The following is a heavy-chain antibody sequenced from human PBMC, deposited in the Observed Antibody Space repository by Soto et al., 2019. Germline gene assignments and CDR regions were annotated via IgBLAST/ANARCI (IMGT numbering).Heavy chain of an antibody. CDR1: GGSFSGYY. Sequence: QVQLQQWGAGLLKPSETLSLTCAVYGGSFSGYYWSWIRQPPGKGLEWIGEINHSGSTNYNPSLKSRVTISVDTSKNQFSLKLSSVTAADTAVYYCARGSAMVPGLDFDYWGQGTLVTVSS. J-gene: IGHJ4*02. CDR2: INHSGST. CDR3: ARGSAMVPGLDFDY. D-gene: IGHD5-18*01. V-gene: IGHV4-34*01.